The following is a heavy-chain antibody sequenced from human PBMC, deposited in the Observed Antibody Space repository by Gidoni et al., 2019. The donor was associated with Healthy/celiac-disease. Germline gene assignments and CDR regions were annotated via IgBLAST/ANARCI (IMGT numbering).Heavy chain of an antibody. CDR3: ARGTGDDAFDI. D-gene: IGHD7-27*01. J-gene: IGHJ3*02. V-gene: IGHV4-59*01. Sequence: QVQLQESGPGLVKPSETLSLTCTVSGGSISSYYSGWIRQPPGEGLEWIGYIYYSGSTNYNPSLKSRVTISVDTSKNQFSLKLSSVTAADTAVYYCARGTGDDAFDIWGQGTMVTVSS. CDR2: IYYSGST. CDR1: GGSISSYY.